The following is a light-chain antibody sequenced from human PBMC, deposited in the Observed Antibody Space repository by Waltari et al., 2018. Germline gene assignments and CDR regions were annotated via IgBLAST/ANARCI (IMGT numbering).Light chain of an antibody. CDR3: SSQSSNDVVL. V-gene: IGLV2-14*01. CDR2: DVS. Sequence: QSALTQPASVSGSPGQWVPSFCAGTSNDVGGYNSVSWYQEHPGQAARVIIYDVSARPSGVSDRFSGSKSGNTASLTISGLQAEDEADYYCSSQSSNDVVLFGGGTKLTVL. CDR1: SNDVGGYNS. J-gene: IGLJ2*01.